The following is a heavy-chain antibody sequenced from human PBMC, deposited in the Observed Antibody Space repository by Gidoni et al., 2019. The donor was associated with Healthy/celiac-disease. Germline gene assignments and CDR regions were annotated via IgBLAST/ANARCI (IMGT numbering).Heavy chain of an antibody. J-gene: IGHJ4*02. Sequence: QVQLQESGPGLVKPSQTLSLTCTVSGGSIGSGSYYWSWIRQPAGKGLEWIGRIYINGGTNYNPSLKSRVTMSVDTSKNQFSLKLSSVTAADTAVYYCARVNQWLPNFDYWGQGTLVTVSS. V-gene: IGHV4-61*02. CDR3: ARVNQWLPNFDY. CDR1: GGSIGSGSYY. CDR2: IYINGGT. D-gene: IGHD3-22*01.